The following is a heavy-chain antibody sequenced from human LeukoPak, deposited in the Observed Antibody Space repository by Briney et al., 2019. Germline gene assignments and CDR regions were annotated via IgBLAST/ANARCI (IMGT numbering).Heavy chain of an antibody. J-gene: IGHJ3*02. Sequence: GGSLRLSCAASGFTFSDYYMTWIRQAPGKGLESVSYISGSGSTKYYADSVKGRFTISRDNAKNSLYLQMNSLRAEDTAVYYCARDYGSGSYPDAFDIWGLGTMVTVSS. CDR2: ISGSGSTK. V-gene: IGHV3-11*01. CDR3: ARDYGSGSYPDAFDI. D-gene: IGHD3-10*01. CDR1: GFTFSDYY.